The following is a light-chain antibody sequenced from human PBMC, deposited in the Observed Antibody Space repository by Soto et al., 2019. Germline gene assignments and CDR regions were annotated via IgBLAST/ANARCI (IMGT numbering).Light chain of an antibody. CDR2: SNN. CDR3: ASWDDSLNGLV. Sequence: QSVLTQPPSASATPGQRVTISCSGSSSNIGSNNVEWYQHLPGTAPKLLIYSNNQGPSGVPGRFSGSKSGTSASLAISGLQSEDEADYYCASWDDSLNGLVIGGGTKLTVL. V-gene: IGLV1-44*01. J-gene: IGLJ3*02. CDR1: SSNIGSNN.